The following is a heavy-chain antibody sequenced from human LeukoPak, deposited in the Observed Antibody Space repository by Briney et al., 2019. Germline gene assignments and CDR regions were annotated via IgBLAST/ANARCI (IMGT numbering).Heavy chain of an antibody. J-gene: IGHJ4*02. Sequence: SETLSLTCTVSGGSISSYYWGGIRQPPGKGLEWIGYIYYSGSTTYNPSLKSRVTISVDTSKNQFSLKLSSVTAADTAVYYCARRRVVTPVFDYWGQGTLVTVSS. D-gene: IGHD4-23*01. CDR2: IYYSGST. V-gene: IGHV4-59*08. CDR3: ARRRVVTPVFDY. CDR1: GGSISSYY.